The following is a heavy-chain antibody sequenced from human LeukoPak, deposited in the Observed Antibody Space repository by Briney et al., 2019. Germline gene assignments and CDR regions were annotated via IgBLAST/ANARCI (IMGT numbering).Heavy chain of an antibody. D-gene: IGHD7-27*01. CDR2: IFYSGST. V-gene: IGHV4-39*07. CDR3: AREVWGGLLLFDY. CDR1: SGSISTSNYY. Sequence: SETLSLTCTVSSGSISTSNYYWGWVRQPPGKALEWIGNIFYSGSTNYNPSLKSRVTISVDTSKNQFSLKLSSVTAADTAVYYCAREVWGGLLLFDYWGQGTLVTVSS. J-gene: IGHJ4*02.